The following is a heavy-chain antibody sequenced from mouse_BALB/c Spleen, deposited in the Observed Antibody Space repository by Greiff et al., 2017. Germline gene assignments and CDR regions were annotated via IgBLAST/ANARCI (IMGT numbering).Heavy chain of an antibody. CDR1: GFSLTSYG. V-gene: IGHV2-2*02. CDR2: IWSGGST. Sequence: VQLQESGPGLVQPSQSLSITCTVSGFSLTSYGVHWVRQSPGKGLEWLGVIWSGGSTDYNAAFISRLSISKDNSKSQVFFKMNSLQANDTAIYYCARKKYGSYYYAMDYWGQGTSVTVSS. J-gene: IGHJ4*01. D-gene: IGHD2-10*02. CDR3: ARKKYGSYYYAMDY.